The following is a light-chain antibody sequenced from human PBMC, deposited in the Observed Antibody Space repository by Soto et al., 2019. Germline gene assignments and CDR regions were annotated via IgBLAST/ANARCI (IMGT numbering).Light chain of an antibody. J-gene: IGKJ5*01. CDR3: QQSDSTSIT. Sequence: DIQMTQSPSSLSASVGDRVTITCRASQSISSYLNWYQQKPGKAPKLLIYAASSLQSGVPSRFTGSGSGTDFTLTISSLQPEDFTTYYCQQSDSTSITFGQGTRREIK. CDR2: AAS. V-gene: IGKV1-39*01. CDR1: QSISSY.